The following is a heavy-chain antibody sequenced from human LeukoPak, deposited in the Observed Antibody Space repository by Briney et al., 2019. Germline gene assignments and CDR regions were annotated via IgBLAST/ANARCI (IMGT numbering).Heavy chain of an antibody. D-gene: IGHD6-13*01. CDR1: GGFISSSSYC. J-gene: IGHJ6*02. CDR3: ARLTAQGYSSGRYLGDDYAAMYV. V-gene: IGHV4-39*01. Sequence: SESLSLTCTVSGGFISSSSYCWGWLRQPPGKGLEWIGGIYYSGSTYSNPSLNSRATISVDTTKTLFIRRLSFLTAAATVVYHCARLTAQGYSSGRYLGDDYAAMYVCGQGTTLTVSS. CDR2: IYYSGST.